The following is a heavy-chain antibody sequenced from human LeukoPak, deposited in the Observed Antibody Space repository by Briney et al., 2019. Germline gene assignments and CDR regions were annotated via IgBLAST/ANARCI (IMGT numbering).Heavy chain of an antibody. CDR3: AKDVFGIAAAQFDYFDY. CDR2: ISYDGSNK. V-gene: IGHV3-30*18. Sequence: GGSLRLSCAASGSTFSSYGMHWVRQAPGKGLEWVAVISYDGSNKYYADSVKGRFTISRDNSKNTLYLQMNSLRAEDTAVYYCAKDVFGIAAAQFDYFDYWGQGTLVTVSS. J-gene: IGHJ4*02. CDR1: GSTFSSYG. D-gene: IGHD6-13*01.